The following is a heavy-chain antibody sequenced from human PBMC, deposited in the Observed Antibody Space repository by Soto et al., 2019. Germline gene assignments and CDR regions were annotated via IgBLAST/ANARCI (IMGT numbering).Heavy chain of an antibody. CDR3: ARDHFGVVIGGYDY. D-gene: IGHD3-3*01. Sequence: EVQLVESGGGLVQPGGSLRLSCAASGFTFSSYEMNWVRQAPGKGLEWVSYISSSGSTIYYADSVKGRFTISRDNAKNSLYLQMNSLRAEDTAVYYCARDHFGVVIGGYDYWGQGTLVTVSS. V-gene: IGHV3-48*03. CDR1: GFTFSSYE. J-gene: IGHJ4*02. CDR2: ISSSGSTI.